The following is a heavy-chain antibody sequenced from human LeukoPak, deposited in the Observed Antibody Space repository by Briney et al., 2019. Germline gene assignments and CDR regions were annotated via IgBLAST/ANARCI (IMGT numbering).Heavy chain of an antibody. D-gene: IGHD6-13*01. CDR1: GYTFTGYY. J-gene: IGHJ4*02. Sequence: ASVKVSCKASGYTFTGYYMHWVRQAPGQGLEWMGRINHNSGGTNYAQKFQGRVTMTRDTSISTAYMELSRLRSDDTAVYYCARSLSYSSSWSSDYWGQGTLVTVSS. CDR3: ARSLSYSSSWSSDY. CDR2: INHNSGGT. V-gene: IGHV1-2*06.